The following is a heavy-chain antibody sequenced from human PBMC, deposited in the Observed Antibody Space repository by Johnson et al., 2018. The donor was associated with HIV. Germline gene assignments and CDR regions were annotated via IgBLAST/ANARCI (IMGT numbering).Heavy chain of an antibody. CDR2: ISYDGSNR. V-gene: IGHV3-30-3*01. CDR1: GFTFSTYA. CDR3: ARCSDFGVIINDAFDI. D-gene: IGHD3-3*01. J-gene: IGHJ3*02. Sequence: VQLLESGGGVVQPGRSLRLSCAASGFTFSTYAMHWVRQAPGKGLEWVEVISYDGSNRYYADSVKGRFTISRDNSKNTLYLQMNSPRVEDTALYYCARCSDFGVIINDAFDIWGQGTMVTVSS.